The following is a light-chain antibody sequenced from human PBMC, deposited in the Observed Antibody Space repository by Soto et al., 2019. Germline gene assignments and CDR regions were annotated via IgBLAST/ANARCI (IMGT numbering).Light chain of an antibody. CDR2: KAS. CDR1: QNTNSW. V-gene: IGKV1-5*03. J-gene: IGKJ4*01. CDR3: QRYSDYAII. Sequence: DIQVTQSPSTLSASVGDRVTIACRASQNTNSWLAWYQQKPGKAPKLLIYKASTLKGGVPSRFSGSASGTEFTLTISGLQPDDFATYSCQRYSDYAIIFGGETKVEIK.